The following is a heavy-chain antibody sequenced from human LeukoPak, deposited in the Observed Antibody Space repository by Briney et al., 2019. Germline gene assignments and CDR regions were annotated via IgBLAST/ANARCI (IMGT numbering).Heavy chain of an antibody. CDR2: INSDGRRT. J-gene: IGHJ6*02. CDR3: AKTTGRADYSSDGGYYGLDV. D-gene: IGHD4-11*01. CDR1: GFTLSSYW. Sequence: GGSLRLSCAASGFTLSSYWIHWVRQAPGKGLVWVSRINSDGRRTTYADSVKGRFTISRDNAKNTLYLQMNSLRTEGTAVYYCAKTTGRADYSSDGGYYGLDVWGQGTTVTVSS. V-gene: IGHV3-74*01.